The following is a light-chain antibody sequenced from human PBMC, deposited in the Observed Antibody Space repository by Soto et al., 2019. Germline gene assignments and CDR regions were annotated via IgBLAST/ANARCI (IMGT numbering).Light chain of an antibody. CDR3: QQSYSTPHT. CDR1: QDISQS. CDR2: AAH. Sequence: IQMTQSPSSLSASLGDRVTVTCRASQDISQSVNWYQQKPGKAPKLLIYAAHSLESGVPSRFSGSGSGTNFALTISSLQPEDVETYFCQQSYSTPHTFGQGTMLQIK. J-gene: IGKJ2*01. V-gene: IGKV1-39*01.